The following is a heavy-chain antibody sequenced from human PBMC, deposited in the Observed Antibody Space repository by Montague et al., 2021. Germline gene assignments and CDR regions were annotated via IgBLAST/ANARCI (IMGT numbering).Heavy chain of an antibody. CDR3: ARGRGNSYVSFDS. Sequence: SETLSLTCTVSGGSISSFYWSWIRQPPEKGLELIAYIYYSGSAGGTTNYNPSLKSRGTISVDSSKNQLSLQLTSVTTADTAVYYCARGRGNSYVSFDSWGQGTLISVSS. J-gene: IGHJ4*02. CDR1: GGSISSFY. CDR2: IYYSGSAGGTT. V-gene: IGHV4-59*13. D-gene: IGHD5-18*01.